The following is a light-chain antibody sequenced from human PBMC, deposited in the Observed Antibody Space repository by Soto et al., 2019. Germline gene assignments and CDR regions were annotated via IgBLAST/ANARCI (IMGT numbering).Light chain of an antibody. V-gene: IGLV2-11*01. J-gene: IGLJ1*01. Sequence: QSALTQPRSVSGSPGQPVTLSCTGTSSDVGGYNYVTWYQQYPGKAPKVMIYDVKTRPSGVPDRFSGSKSGNTASLTISGLQAEDEADYYCCSYAGDYTFVFGTGTKVTVL. CDR2: DVK. CDR3: CSYAGDYTFV. CDR1: SSDVGGYNY.